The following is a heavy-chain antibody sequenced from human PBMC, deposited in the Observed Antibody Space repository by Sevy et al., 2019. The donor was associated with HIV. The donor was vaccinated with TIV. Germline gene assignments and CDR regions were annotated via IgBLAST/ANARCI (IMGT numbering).Heavy chain of an antibody. V-gene: IGHV1-24*01. CDR2: FDPEDGER. D-gene: IGHD3-22*01. J-gene: IGHJ4*02. Sequence: ASVKVSCTVSGKTHSELSMHWVRQARGKGLEWMGSFDPEDGERIYAQNFQGRVTMTEETFTDTAYMELSSLRSEDTAVYYCGTTREYYSDNSGYFDYWGQGTLVTVSS. CDR1: GKTHSELS. CDR3: GTTREYYSDNSGYFDY.